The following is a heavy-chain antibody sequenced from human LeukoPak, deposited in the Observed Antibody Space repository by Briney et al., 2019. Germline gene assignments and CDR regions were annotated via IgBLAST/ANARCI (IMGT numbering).Heavy chain of an antibody. D-gene: IGHD3-22*01. J-gene: IGHJ5*02. CDR2: IYYSGST. CDR1: GGSISSYY. V-gene: IGHV4-59*12. Sequence: SETLSLTCTVSGGSISSYYWSWIRQPPGKGLEWIGYIYYSGSTNYNPSLKSRVTISVDTSKNQFSLKLSSVTAADTAVYYCARGYYYDSSGLSWFDPWGQGTLVTVSS. CDR3: ARGYYYDSSGLSWFDP.